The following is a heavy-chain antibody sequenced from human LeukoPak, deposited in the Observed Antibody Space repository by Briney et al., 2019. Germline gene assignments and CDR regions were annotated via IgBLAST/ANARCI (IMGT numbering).Heavy chain of an antibody. CDR2: MNPNSGNT. CDR3: ARGRSGYSYGGYYLDY. D-gene: IGHD5-18*01. V-gene: IGHV1-8*03. J-gene: IGHJ4*02. Sequence: ASVKVSCKASGYTFTSYDINWVRQATGQGLEWMGWMNPNSGNTGYAQKFQGRVTITRNTSISTAYMELSSLRSEDTAVYYCARGRSGYSYGGYYLDYWGQGTLVTVSS. CDR1: GYTFTSYD.